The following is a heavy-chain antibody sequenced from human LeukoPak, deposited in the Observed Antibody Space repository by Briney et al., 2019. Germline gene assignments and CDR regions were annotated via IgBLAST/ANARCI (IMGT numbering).Heavy chain of an antibody. Sequence: ASVKVSCKASGYTFTSYYMHWVRQAPGQGLEWMGIINPSGGSTSYAQKYQGRVTMTRDTSTSTVYMELSSLRSGDTAVYYCARVVLLWFGELPQAFDYWGQGTLVTVSS. CDR2: INPSGGST. CDR1: GYTFTSYY. D-gene: IGHD3-10*01. CDR3: ARVVLLWFGELPQAFDY. J-gene: IGHJ4*02. V-gene: IGHV1-46*01.